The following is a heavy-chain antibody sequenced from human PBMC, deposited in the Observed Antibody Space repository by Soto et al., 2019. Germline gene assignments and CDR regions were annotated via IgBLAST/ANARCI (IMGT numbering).Heavy chain of an antibody. V-gene: IGHV3-48*01. CDR3: ARDKGRSPLDY. Sequence: LRLSCAASGFTFSSYSMNWVRQAPGKGLEWVSYISSSSSTIYYADSVKGRFTISRDNAKNSLYLQMNSLRAEDTAVYYCARDKGRSPLDYWGQGSLVTVSS. CDR1: GFTFSSYS. D-gene: IGHD2-15*01. J-gene: IGHJ4*02. CDR2: ISSSSSTI.